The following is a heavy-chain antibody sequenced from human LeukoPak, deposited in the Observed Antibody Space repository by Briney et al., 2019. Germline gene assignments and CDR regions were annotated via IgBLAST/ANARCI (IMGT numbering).Heavy chain of an antibody. V-gene: IGHV4-61*02. CDR2: IYTSGST. CDR3: ARQYRPDPFDYYYGMDV. Sequence: SQTLSLTCTVSGGFISSGSYYWSWIRQPAGKGLEWIGRIYTSGSTNYNPSLKSRVTISVDTSENQFSLKLSSVTAADTAVYYCARQYRPDPFDYYYGMDVWGQGTTVTVSS. CDR1: GGFISSGSYY. D-gene: IGHD1-14*01. J-gene: IGHJ6*02.